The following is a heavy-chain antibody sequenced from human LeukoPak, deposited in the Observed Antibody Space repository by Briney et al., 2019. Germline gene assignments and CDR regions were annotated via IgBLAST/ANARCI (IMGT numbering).Heavy chain of an antibody. D-gene: IGHD5-18*01. CDR3: TRLQLWFPLDY. CDR1: GFTFGDYA. CDR2: IRSKAYGGTT. Sequence: GGSLRLSCTASGFTFGDYAMSWFRQAPGKGLEWVGFIRSKAYGGTTEYAASVKGRFTISRDDSKSIDYLQMSSLKTEDTAVYYCTRLQLWFPLDYWGQGTLVTVSS. V-gene: IGHV3-49*03. J-gene: IGHJ4*02.